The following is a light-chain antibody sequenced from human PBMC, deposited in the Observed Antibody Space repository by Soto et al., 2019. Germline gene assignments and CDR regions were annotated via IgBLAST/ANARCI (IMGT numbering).Light chain of an antibody. Sequence: DIVMTQSPDSLAGSLGEKATINCKSSQSVLYSSNNKHYLAWYQQKPGQPPKLLIYWASTRESGVPDRFSGSGSGTDFTLTISSLQAEDVAVYYCQQYYSTPRTFGQGTKVEIK. J-gene: IGKJ1*01. V-gene: IGKV4-1*01. CDR2: WAS. CDR1: QSVLYSSNNKHY. CDR3: QQYYSTPRT.